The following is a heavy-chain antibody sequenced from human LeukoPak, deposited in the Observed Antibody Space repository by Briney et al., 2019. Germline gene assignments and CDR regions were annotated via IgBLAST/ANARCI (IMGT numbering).Heavy chain of an antibody. V-gene: IGHV3-30*02. CDR1: GFTFSSYG. Sequence: GGSLRLSCAASGFTFSSYGIHWVRQAPGKGLEWVAFIRYDGSNKYYADSVKGRFTIPRDNSKNTVFLQMSSLRADDTAVYYCAKDPTMSRLYYFEFWGQGSLVTVSS. CDR2: IRYDGSNK. J-gene: IGHJ4*02. D-gene: IGHD6-25*01. CDR3: AKDPTMSRLYYFEF.